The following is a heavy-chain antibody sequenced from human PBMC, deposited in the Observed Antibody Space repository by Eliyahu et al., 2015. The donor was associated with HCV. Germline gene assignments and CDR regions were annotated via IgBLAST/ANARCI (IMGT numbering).Heavy chain of an antibody. D-gene: IGHD1-26*01. J-gene: IGHJ4*02. Sequence: GFSLSTSGMCVSWIRQPPGKALEWLARIDWDDDKYYSTSLKTRLTISKDTSKNQVVLTMTNMDPVDTATYYCARSRGYSGSYLLFDFDYWGQGTLVTVSS. CDR1: GFSLSTSGMC. V-gene: IGHV2-70*11. CDR2: IDWDDDK. CDR3: ARSRGYSGSYLLFDFDY.